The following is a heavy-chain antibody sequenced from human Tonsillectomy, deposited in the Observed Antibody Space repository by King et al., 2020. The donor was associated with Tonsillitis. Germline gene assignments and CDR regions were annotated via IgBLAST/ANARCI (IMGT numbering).Heavy chain of an antibody. D-gene: IGHD1-7*01. V-gene: IGHV3-9*01. CDR3: AKTTHWNYEGTWFAP. CDR2: ISWNSGRM. Sequence: VQLVESGGDLVQPGRSLRLSCAASGFTFDDYGMHWVRQVPGKGLEWVACISWNSGRMGYPESVKGRFTIPRENAKNTPYLQMNMLRAEDTACYYCAKTTHWNYEGTWFAPWGQGTLVTVSS. CDR1: GFTFDDYG. J-gene: IGHJ5*02.